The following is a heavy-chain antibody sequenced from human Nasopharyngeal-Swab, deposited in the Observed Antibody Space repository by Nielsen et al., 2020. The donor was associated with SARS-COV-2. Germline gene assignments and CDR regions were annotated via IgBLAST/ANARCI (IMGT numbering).Heavy chain of an antibody. D-gene: IGHD1-7*01. CDR2: ISAYNGNT. Sequence: AAVKVSCKASGYTFTSYGISWVRQAPGQGREWMGWISAYNGNTNYAQKLQGRVTMTTDTSTSTAYMELRSLRSDDTAVYYCARRELELRGYYYYYMDVWGKGTTVTVSS. J-gene: IGHJ6*03. CDR3: ARRELELRGYYYYYMDV. CDR1: GYTFTSYG. V-gene: IGHV1-18*01.